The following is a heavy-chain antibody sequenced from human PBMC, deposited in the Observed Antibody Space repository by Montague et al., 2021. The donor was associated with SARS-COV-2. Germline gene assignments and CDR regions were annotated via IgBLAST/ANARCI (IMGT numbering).Heavy chain of an antibody. Sequence: SETLSLTCIVSGDSIDRDTYYWGWIRQSPGKGLEWIGSLSSSGSTYYNPSLRSRVTISMDTSKNHFSLKVNSVTATDTAVYFCARPGSVSDCFYFDDWGQGTLVSVSS. CDR3: ARPGSVSDCFYFDD. J-gene: IGHJ4*02. V-gene: IGHV4-39*02. CDR1: GDSIDRDTYY. CDR2: LSSSGST. D-gene: IGHD1-26*01.